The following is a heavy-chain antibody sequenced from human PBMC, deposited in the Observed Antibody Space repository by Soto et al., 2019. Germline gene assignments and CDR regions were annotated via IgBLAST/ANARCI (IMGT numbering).Heavy chain of an antibody. D-gene: IGHD5-12*01. CDR1: GYTFSSSI. CDR2: FSGSSGNS. Sequence: PGGSLRLSCAGSGYTFSSSIMSWVRQAPGKGLEWVSTFSGSSGNSYYADSAKGRFTISRDNSKNTLYLQMNSLRAEDTALYYCAKRGHNFFDYWGQGTLVTVSS. CDR3: AKRGHNFFDY. V-gene: IGHV3-23*01. J-gene: IGHJ4*02.